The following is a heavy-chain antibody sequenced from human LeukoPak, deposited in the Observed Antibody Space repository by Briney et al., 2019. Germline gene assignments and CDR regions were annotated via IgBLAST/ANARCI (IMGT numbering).Heavy chain of an antibody. J-gene: IGHJ4*02. Sequence: PSETLSLTCTVSGGSTSSYYWSWIRQPPGKGLEWIGYIYYSGSTNYTPSLKSRLTISIDTSKNQFSLKPSSVTAADTAVYYCARHSGAGTGFVYWGQGTLVTVSS. CDR2: IYYSGST. D-gene: IGHD6-19*01. CDR1: GGSTSSYY. CDR3: ARHSGAGTGFVY. V-gene: IGHV4-59*08.